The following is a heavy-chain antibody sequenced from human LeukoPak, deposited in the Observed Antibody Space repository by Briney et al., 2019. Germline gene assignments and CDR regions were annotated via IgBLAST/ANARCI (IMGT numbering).Heavy chain of an antibody. V-gene: IGHV3-7*03. CDR3: ARGRYSGTTYYFDY. CDR2: IKKDGSET. D-gene: IGHD5-12*01. J-gene: IGHJ4*02. CDR1: GFIFSSYS. Sequence: PGGSLRLSCAASGFIFSSYSMSWVRQVPGKGLEWVANIKKDGSETYYVDSVKGRFTISRDNAKNSLYLQMNSLRAEDTAMYYCARGRYSGTTYYFDYWGQGTLVTVSS.